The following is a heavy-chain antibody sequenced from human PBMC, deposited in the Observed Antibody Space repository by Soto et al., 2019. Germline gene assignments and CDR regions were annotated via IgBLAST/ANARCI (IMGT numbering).Heavy chain of an antibody. J-gene: IGHJ4*02. V-gene: IGHV1-69*01. Sequence: QVQLVQSGAEVKKPGSSVKVSCKASGGTFSSYAISWVRQAPGQGLEWMGGIIPIFGTANYAQKFQGRVTITADESERTAYMELSSLRSEDTAVYYCASQKSYYYDSSGYSYWGQGTLVTVSS. CDR1: GGTFSSYA. CDR3: ASQKSYYYDSSGYSY. D-gene: IGHD3-22*01. CDR2: IIPIFGTA.